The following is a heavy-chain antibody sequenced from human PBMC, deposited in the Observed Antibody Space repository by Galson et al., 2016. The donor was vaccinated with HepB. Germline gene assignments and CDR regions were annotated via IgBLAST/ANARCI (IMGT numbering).Heavy chain of an antibody. J-gene: IGHJ4*02. V-gene: IGHV1-18*01. CDR3: ARVSLTAYFYESSGYYGFDY. Sequence: SVKVSCKASGYTFSSYGISWVRQAPGQGLEWMGWISAYNGNTKSAQNLQDRVTMTTDTSTNTAFMELRSLRSDDTAVYFCARVSLTAYFYESSGYYGFDYWGQGTLVTVSS. D-gene: IGHD3-22*01. CDR1: GYTFSSYG. CDR2: ISAYNGNT.